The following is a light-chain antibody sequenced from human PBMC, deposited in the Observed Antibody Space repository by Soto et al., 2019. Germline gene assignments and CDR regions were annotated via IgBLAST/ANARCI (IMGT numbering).Light chain of an antibody. CDR1: QSFSSSY. J-gene: IGKJ4*01. V-gene: IGKV3-20*01. CDR3: QQYGGSPLT. CDR2: GAS. Sequence: EIVLTQSPATLSLSPGERATLSCRASQSFSSSYLAWYQQKPGPAPRLLIYGASSRATGIPDRFSGSGSGTDFTLTISRLEPEDFAVYYCQQYGGSPLTFGGGTKVDIK.